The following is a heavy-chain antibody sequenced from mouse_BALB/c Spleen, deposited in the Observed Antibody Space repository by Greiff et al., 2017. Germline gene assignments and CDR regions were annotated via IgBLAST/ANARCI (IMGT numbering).Heavy chain of an antibody. Sequence: EVKLMESGGGLVKPGGSLKLSCAASGFTFSSYAMSWVRQTPEKRLEWVASISSGGSTYYPDSVKGRFTISRDNARNILYLQMSSLRSEDTAMYYCARGGYYGSSYGFAYWGQGTLVTVSA. CDR1: GFTFSSYA. D-gene: IGHD1-1*01. J-gene: IGHJ3*01. V-gene: IGHV5-6-5*01. CDR3: ARGGYYGSSYGFAY. CDR2: ISSGGST.